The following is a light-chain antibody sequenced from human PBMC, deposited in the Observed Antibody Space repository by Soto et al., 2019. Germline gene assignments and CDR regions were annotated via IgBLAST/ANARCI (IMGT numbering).Light chain of an antibody. Sequence: EIVLTQSPGTLSLSPGERATLSCRASQSVSSSYLAWYQQNPGQAPRLLIYAASSRATGIPDRFSGGGSGTDFTLTISRLEPEDFAVYYCQQYGSSPRTFGQGTKVEIK. CDR2: AAS. J-gene: IGKJ1*01. V-gene: IGKV3-20*01. CDR3: QQYGSSPRT. CDR1: QSVSSSY.